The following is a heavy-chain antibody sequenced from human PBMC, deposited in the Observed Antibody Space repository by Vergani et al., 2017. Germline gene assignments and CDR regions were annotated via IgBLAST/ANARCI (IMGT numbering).Heavy chain of an antibody. CDR1: FDSIRNHY. V-gene: IGHV4-59*11. CDR2: IHYSENT. D-gene: IGHD6-19*01. Sequence: QVQLQESGPGLVKSSETLSLTCSVSFDSIRNHYCNWIRQPPGKGLEWMGSIHYSENTNYNPSLKTRVTISVDTSKNQFSLTLTSVTATDTAVYYCASDTHSGQRADRWGQGSLVTVTS. J-gene: IGHJ5*02. CDR3: ASDTHSGQRADR.